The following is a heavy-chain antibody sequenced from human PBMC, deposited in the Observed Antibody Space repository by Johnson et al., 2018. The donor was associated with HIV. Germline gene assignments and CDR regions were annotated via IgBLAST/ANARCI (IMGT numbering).Heavy chain of an antibody. V-gene: IGHV3-30*03. CDR2: ISYDGSNK. Sequence: VQLVESGGGVVQPGRSLRLSCAASGFTFSSYGMHWVRQAPGKGLEWVAVISYDGSNKYYADSVKGRFTISRDNSKTSLSLQMNSLRTEDTAVYYCARELKDGDYSRGAFDLWGQGTMVTVTS. J-gene: IGHJ3*01. CDR1: GFTFSSYG. CDR3: ARELKDGDYSRGAFDL. D-gene: IGHD4-23*01.